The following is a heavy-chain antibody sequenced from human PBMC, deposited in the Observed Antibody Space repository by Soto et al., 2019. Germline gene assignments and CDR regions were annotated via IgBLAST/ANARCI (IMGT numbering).Heavy chain of an antibody. CDR3: AHRPRGFSYHFDY. D-gene: IGHD5-18*01. CDR1: GFSLTTRGVG. Sequence: QITLKESGPPLVKPTQTLTLTCTFSGFSLTTRGVGVGWIRQPPGKALEWLALIYWDDDEGYSPSLKSRLTITKDTSKHQVVLTLTNTDPVDTATYYCAHRPRGFSYHFDYWGQGTLVTVSS. J-gene: IGHJ4*02. V-gene: IGHV2-5*02. CDR2: IYWDDDE.